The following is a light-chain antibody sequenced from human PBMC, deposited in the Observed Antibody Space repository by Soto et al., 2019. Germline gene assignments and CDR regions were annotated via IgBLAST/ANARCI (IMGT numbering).Light chain of an antibody. J-gene: IGLJ3*02. CDR3: QSHDSSLSAWV. V-gene: IGLV1-40*01. CDR1: SSNIGAGYD. Sequence: QSVLTQPPSVSGAAGQRVTISCTGASSNIGAGYDVHWYQHLPGTGPKLLIYGNTNRPSGVPDRFSGSKSGTSASLAITGLQAEDEADYYCQSHDSSLSAWVFGGGTQLTVL. CDR2: GNT.